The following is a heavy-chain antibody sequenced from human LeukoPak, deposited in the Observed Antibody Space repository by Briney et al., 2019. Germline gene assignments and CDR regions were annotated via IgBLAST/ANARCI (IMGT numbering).Heavy chain of an antibody. J-gene: IGHJ5*02. V-gene: IGHV1-69*04. CDR2: IIPILGIA. D-gene: IGHD2-2*01. CDR1: GGTFSSYA. CDR3: ARVAQVVVPAAMGSWFDP. Sequence: PRASVKVSCKASGGTFSSYAISWVRQAPGQGLEWMGRIIPILGIANYAQKFQGRVTITADKSTSTAYMELSSLRSEDTAVYYCARVAQVVVPAAMGSWFDPWGQGTLVTVSS.